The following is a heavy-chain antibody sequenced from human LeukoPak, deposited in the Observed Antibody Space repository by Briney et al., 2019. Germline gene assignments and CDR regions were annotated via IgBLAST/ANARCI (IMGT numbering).Heavy chain of an antibody. D-gene: IGHD3-10*01. CDR1: GGSISSYY. Sequence: SETLSLTCTVSGGSISSYYWSWIRQPPGKGLEWIGYIYYSGNTNYNPSLKSRVTISVDTSKNQFSLKLSSVTAADTAVYYCARARYYYGSGREDYMDVWGKGTTVTVSS. CDR2: IYYSGNT. V-gene: IGHV4-59*01. J-gene: IGHJ6*03. CDR3: ARARYYYGSGREDYMDV.